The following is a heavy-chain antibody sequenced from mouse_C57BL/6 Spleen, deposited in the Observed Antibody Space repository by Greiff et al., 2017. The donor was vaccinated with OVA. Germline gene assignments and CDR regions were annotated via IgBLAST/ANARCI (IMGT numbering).Heavy chain of an antibody. CDR2: IWSGGST. V-gene: IGHV2-4*01. D-gene: IGHD1-1*01. Sequence: QVQLKESGPGLVQPSQSLSITCTVSGFPLTSYGVPWVRQPPGKGLEWLGVIWSGGSTDYNAAFISRLNISKNNSKSQVFFKMYSLQADDTAIYYCATPFITTVVARAMDYWGQGTSVTVSS. CDR3: ATPFITTVVARAMDY. CDR1: GFPLTSYG. J-gene: IGHJ4*01.